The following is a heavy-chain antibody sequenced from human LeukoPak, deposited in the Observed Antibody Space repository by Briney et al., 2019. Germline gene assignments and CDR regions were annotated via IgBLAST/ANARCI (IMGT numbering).Heavy chain of an antibody. Sequence: PGGSLRLSCAASGFTFPTYNMNWVRQAPGKGLEWVSYISSSSSSIYYADSVKGRFTISRDDAKNTLYLQMNSLRAEDTAVYYCANGNRCTSPNCLGYYYFYMDVWGKGTTVTVSS. D-gene: IGHD2-8*01. CDR2: ISSSSSSI. J-gene: IGHJ6*03. V-gene: IGHV3-48*01. CDR3: ANGNRCTSPNCLGYYYFYMDV. CDR1: GFTFPTYN.